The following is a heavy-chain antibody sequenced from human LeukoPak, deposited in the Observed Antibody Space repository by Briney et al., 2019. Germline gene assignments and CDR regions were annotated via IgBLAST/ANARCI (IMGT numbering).Heavy chain of an antibody. CDR2: CHYSGNT. CDR3: ARSASSTSRSAFDI. CDR1: GGSISSNY. Sequence: PSETLSLTCTISGGSISSNYRSWIRQPPGKGLEWIGYCHYSGNTNYNPSLKSRATISVDMSKNQFSLTLNSVTAADTAVYYCARSASSTSRSAFDIWGQGTRVTASS. J-gene: IGHJ3*02. V-gene: IGHV4-59*13.